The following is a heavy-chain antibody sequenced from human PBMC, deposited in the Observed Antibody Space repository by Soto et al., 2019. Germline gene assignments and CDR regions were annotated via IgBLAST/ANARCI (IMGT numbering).Heavy chain of an antibody. CDR2: IVVGSGNT. V-gene: IGHV1-58*02. CDR1: GFTFTSSA. J-gene: IGHJ6*02. Sequence: QMQLVQSGPEVKKPGTSVKVSCKASGFTFTSSAMQWVRQARGQRLEWIGWIVVGSGNTNYAQKVQERVTITRDMSTSTAYMELSSLRSEDTAVYYCAASTVTRYYYYYGMDVWGQGTTVTVSS. CDR3: AASTVTRYYYYYGMDV. D-gene: IGHD4-17*01.